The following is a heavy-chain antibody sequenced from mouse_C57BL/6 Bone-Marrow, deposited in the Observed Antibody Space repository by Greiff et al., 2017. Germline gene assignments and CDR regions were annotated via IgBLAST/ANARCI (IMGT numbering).Heavy chain of an antibody. CDR2: IDPENGDT. J-gene: IGHJ2*01. CDR3: TTGGGAR. V-gene: IGHV14-4*01. CDR1: GFNIKDDY. Sequence: EVQLQQSGAELVRPGASVKLSCTASGFNIKDDYMHWVKQRPEQGLEWIGWIDPENGDTEYASKFQGKATITADTSSNTAYLPLSSLTSEATAVCYGTTGGGARWGQGTTLTVSS.